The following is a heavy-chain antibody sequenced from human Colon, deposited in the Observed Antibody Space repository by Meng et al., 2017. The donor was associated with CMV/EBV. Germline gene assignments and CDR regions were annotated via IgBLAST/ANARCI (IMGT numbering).Heavy chain of an antibody. V-gene: IGHV3-23*01. Sequence: GGSLRLSCAASGFTFSSYEMNWVRQAPGKGLEWVSSLSGSGSTTYYAESVKGRFTISRDSSKNTVSLQMNSLRAEDTATYYCARDRGYCSSTSCSRDYGMDVWGQGTTVTVSS. CDR2: LSGSGSTT. D-gene: IGHD2-2*01. CDR3: ARDRGYCSSTSCSRDYGMDV. J-gene: IGHJ6*02. CDR1: GFTFSSYE.